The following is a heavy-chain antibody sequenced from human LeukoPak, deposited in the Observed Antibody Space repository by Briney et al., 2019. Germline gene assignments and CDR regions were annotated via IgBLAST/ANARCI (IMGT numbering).Heavy chain of an antibody. CDR3: ARGDKSSGWYFFDY. Sequence: GGSLRLSCAASGFTFSSYTMNWVRQAPGKGLEWVSSITSGGSYIYYADSLKGRFTISRDNANNSLCLQMNSLRAEDTAVYYCARGDKSSGWYFFDYWGQGALVTVSS. V-gene: IGHV3-21*01. CDR2: ITSGGSYI. CDR1: GFTFSSYT. J-gene: IGHJ4*02. D-gene: IGHD6-19*01.